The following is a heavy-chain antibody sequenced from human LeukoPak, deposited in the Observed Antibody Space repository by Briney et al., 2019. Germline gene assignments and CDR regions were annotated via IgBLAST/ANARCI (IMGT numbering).Heavy chain of an antibody. CDR3: ARAMVRGVITPDY. CDR2: INPNSGGT. Sequence: ASVKVSXKASGYTFTGYYMHWVRQAPGQGLEWMGRINPNSGGTNYAQKFQGRVTMTRDTSISTAYMELSRLRSDDTAVYYCARAMVRGVITPDYWGQGTLVTVSS. D-gene: IGHD3-10*01. V-gene: IGHV1-2*06. J-gene: IGHJ4*02. CDR1: GYTFTGYY.